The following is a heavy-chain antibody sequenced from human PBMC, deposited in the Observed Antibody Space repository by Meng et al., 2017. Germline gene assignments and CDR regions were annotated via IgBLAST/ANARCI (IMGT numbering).Heavy chain of an antibody. Sequence: QMTLKGSRHTLWKPTQHLPLTFTFSGFSLSTSGVGVGWIRQPPGKDLEWLALIYWDDDKRYSPSLKSRLTITKDTSKNQVVLTMTNMDPVDTATYYCAHRTVGYSSGWEFDYWGQGTLVTVSS. CDR2: IYWDDDK. CDR3: AHRTVGYSSGWEFDY. D-gene: IGHD6-19*01. V-gene: IGHV2-5*02. J-gene: IGHJ4*02. CDR1: GFSLSTSGVG.